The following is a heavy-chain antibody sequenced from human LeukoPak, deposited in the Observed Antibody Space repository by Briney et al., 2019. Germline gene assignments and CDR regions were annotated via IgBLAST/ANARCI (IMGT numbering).Heavy chain of an antibody. D-gene: IGHD4/OR15-4a*01. CDR3: ARRAGAYSHPYDY. V-gene: IGHV3-NL1*01. Sequence: GGSLRLSCAASGFTFSSYGMHWVRQAPGKGLEWVSFIYSDNTHYSDSVKGRFTLSRDKFKNTLSLQMNSLRAEDTAVYYCARRAGAYSHPYDYWGQGTLVTVSS. J-gene: IGHJ4*02. CDR2: IYSDNT. CDR1: GFTFSSYG.